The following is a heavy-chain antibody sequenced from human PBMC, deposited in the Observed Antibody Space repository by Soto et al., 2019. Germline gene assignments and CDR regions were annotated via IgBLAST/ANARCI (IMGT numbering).Heavy chain of an antibody. J-gene: IGHJ4*02. Sequence: GGSLRLSCTASGFTFNNKWMHWVRQAPGKGLVWLSRIDGAAATTNYADSVKGRFTISRDNAKNIVFLHVNGLTDEDTAVYYCARGGAMGVDYWGQGTLVTVSS. D-gene: IGHD1-26*01. CDR3: ARGGAMGVDY. CDR2: IDGAAATT. CDR1: GFTFNNKW. V-gene: IGHV3-74*01.